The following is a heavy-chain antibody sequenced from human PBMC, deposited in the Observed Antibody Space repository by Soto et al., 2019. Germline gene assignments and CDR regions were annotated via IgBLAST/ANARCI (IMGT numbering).Heavy chain of an antibody. J-gene: IGHJ6*02. Sequence: ESLKIWWKGAGYSCASYWISWVRQMPGKGLEWMGRIDPSDSYTNYSPSFQGHVTISADKSISTAYLQWSSLKASDTAMYYCAREGARRYGGSSLYYYYGMDVWGQGTTVTVSS. CDR2: IDPSDSYT. V-gene: IGHV5-10-1*01. D-gene: IGHD6-6*01. CDR3: AREGARRYGGSSLYYYYGMDV. CDR1: GYSCASYW.